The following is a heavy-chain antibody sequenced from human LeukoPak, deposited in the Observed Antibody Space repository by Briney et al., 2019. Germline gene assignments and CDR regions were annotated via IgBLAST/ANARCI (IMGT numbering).Heavy chain of an antibody. CDR1: GGSFSGYY. D-gene: IGHD5-12*01. CDR2: INHSGST. J-gene: IGHJ6*03. V-gene: IGHV4-34*01. Sequence: PSETLSLTCAVYGGSFSGYYWSLIRQPPRKGLEWIGEINHSGSTNYNPSLKSRVTISVDTSKNQFSLKLSSVTAADTAVYYCVRLAPYYYHYMDVWGKGTTVTVSS. CDR3: VRLAPYYYHYMDV.